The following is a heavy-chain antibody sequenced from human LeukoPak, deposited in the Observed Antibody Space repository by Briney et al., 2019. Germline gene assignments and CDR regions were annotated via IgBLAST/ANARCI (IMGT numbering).Heavy chain of an antibody. CDR1: GFTFNNYA. Sequence: PGGSLRLSCAASGFTFNNYAMAWVRQAPGKGLEWVSGISGSGGSTFYSVKGRFTISRDNSKNTLFLQMNRLRAEDTAIYYCAKAGEYYPDGSCYSENYYFDYWGQGTLVTVSS. CDR3: AKAGEYYPDGSCYSENYYFDY. V-gene: IGHV3-23*01. CDR2: ISGSGGST. J-gene: IGHJ4*02. D-gene: IGHD3-10*01.